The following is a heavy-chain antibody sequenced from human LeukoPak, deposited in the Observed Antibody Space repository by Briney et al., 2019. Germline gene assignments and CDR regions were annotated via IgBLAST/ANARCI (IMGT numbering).Heavy chain of an antibody. CDR1: GFTFSSYA. V-gene: IGHV3-23*01. D-gene: IGHD6-19*01. CDR2: ISGSGGST. J-gene: IGHJ4*02. Sequence: PGGSLRLSCAVSGFTFSSYAMSWVRQAPGKGLEWVSAISGSGGSTYYADSVKGRFTISRDNSKNTLYLQMNSLRAEDTAVYYCARAPQWLVYFDYWGQGTLVTVSS. CDR3: ARAPQWLVYFDY.